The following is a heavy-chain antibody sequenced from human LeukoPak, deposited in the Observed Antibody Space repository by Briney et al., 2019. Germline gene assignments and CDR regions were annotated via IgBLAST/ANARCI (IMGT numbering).Heavy chain of an antibody. Sequence: GGSLRLSCAASGFTFSSYWMSWVRQAPGKGLEWVANIKQDGSEKYYVDSVKGRFTISRDNAKNSLYLQMNSLRAEDTAVYYCARAIYGYSYGRYYYYYGMDVWGQGTTVTVSS. J-gene: IGHJ6*02. V-gene: IGHV3-7*01. D-gene: IGHD5-18*01. CDR2: IKQDGSEK. CDR1: GFTFSSYW. CDR3: ARAIYGYSYGRYYYYYGMDV.